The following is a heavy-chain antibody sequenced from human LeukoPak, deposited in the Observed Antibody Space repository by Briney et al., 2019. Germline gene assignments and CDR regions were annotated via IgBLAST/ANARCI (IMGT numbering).Heavy chain of an antibody. CDR3: ARERGDRAGYFDL. D-gene: IGHD4-17*01. CDR1: GGSISSYY. V-gene: IGHV4-59*01. CDR2: IYYSGST. Sequence: PSETLSLTCTVSGGSISSYYWSWIRQPPGKGLEWIGYIYYSGSTNYNPSLKSRVTISVDTSKNQFSLELSSVTAADTAVYYCARERGDRAGYFDLWGRGTLVTVSS. J-gene: IGHJ2*01.